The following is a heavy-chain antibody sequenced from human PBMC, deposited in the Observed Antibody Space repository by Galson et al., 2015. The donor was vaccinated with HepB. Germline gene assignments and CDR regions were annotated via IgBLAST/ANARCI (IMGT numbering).Heavy chain of an antibody. CDR1: GGSFSGYY. Sequence: SETLSLTCAVYGGSFSGYYWSWIRQPPGKGLEWIGEINHSGSTNYNPSLKSRVTISVDTSKNQFSLKLSSVTAADTAVYYCARGLRYFDWWEIDAFDTWGQGTMVTVSS. J-gene: IGHJ3*02. D-gene: IGHD3-9*01. CDR2: INHSGST. CDR3: ARGLRYFDWWEIDAFDT. V-gene: IGHV4-34*01.